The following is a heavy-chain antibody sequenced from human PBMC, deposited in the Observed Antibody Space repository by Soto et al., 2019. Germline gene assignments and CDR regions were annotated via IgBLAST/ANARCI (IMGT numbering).Heavy chain of an antibody. CDR3: AKAPLLTGTTRYYFDY. J-gene: IGHJ4*02. V-gene: IGHV3-30*18. CDR1: GFTFSSYG. CDR2: ISYDGSNK. D-gene: IGHD1-7*01. Sequence: GGSLRLSCAASGFTFSSYGMHWVRQAPGKGLEWVAVISYDGSNKYYADSVKGRFTISKDNSKNTLYLQMNSLRAEDTAVYYCAKAPLLTGTTRYYFDYWGQGTLVTVSS.